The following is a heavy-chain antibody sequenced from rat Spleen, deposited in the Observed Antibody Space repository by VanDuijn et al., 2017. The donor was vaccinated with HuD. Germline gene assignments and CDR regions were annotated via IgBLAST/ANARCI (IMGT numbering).Heavy chain of an antibody. V-gene: IGHV2S75*01. CDR2: IWGDGNT. D-gene: IGHD3-5*01. CDR3: TRAHSYYFDY. J-gene: IGHJ2*01. CDR1: GFSLTNYG. Sequence: QVQLKESGPVLVQASETLSLTCTVSGFSLTNYGVIWVRQSPGKGLEWMGIIWGDGNTDYNSALKSRLSINRDTSKSQVFLKMNRLQTDDTAIYYCTRAHSYYFDYWGQGVMVTVSS.